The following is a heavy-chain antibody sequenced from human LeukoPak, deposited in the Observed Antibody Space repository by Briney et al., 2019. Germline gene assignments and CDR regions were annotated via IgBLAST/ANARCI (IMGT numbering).Heavy chain of an antibody. V-gene: IGHV3-66*01. CDR1: GFTVSSNY. CDR2: IYSGGST. D-gene: IGHD6-13*01. Sequence: PGGSLRLSCAASGFTVSSNYMSWVRQAPGKGLEWVSTIYSGGSTYYADSVRDRFTISRDNSKNTVYLQMNSLRAEDTALYYCARGTLKAAATDFDYWGQGTLVTVSS. CDR3: ARGTLKAAATDFDY. J-gene: IGHJ4*02.